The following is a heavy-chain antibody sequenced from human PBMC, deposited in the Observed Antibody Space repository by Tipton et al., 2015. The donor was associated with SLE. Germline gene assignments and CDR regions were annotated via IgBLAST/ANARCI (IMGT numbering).Heavy chain of an antibody. Sequence: TLSLTCAVYGGSFSGYYWSWIRQPPGKGLEWIGEINHSGSTNYNPSLKSRVTISVDTSKNQFSLKLSSVTAADTTVYYCARGVLGGSYPCWGQGTLVTVSS. CDR2: INHSGST. CDR3: ARGVLGGSYPC. J-gene: IGHJ4*02. V-gene: IGHV4-34*01. D-gene: IGHD1-26*01. CDR1: GGSFSGYY.